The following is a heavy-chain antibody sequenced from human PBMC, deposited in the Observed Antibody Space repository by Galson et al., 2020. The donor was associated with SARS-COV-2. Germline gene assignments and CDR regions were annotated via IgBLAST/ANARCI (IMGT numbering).Heavy chain of an antibody. CDR3: AREGYSYGYYFDF. Sequence: GESLKISCAASGFTFNTWTMNWVRQAPGKGLEWVASISYNSDYIYYADSVKGRFTISRDNAKDSLYLQMNSLRAEDTAVYFCAREGYSYGYYFDFGGQGTLVTVSS. CDR2: ISYNSDYI. J-gene: IGHJ4*02. CDR1: GFTFNTWT. V-gene: IGHV3-21*01. D-gene: IGHD5-18*01.